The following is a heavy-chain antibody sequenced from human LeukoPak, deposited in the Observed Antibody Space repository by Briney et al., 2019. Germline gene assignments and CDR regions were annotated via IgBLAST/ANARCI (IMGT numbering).Heavy chain of an antibody. CDR1: GYTFTDSY. CDR3: ARSARHCNNGVCFTDYYIDL. CDR2: INPNSGDP. D-gene: IGHD2-8*01. V-gene: IGHV1-2*06. Sequence: ASVKVPCKTSGYTFTDSYIHWVRQAPGQGLEWMGRINPNSGDPNYPQKFQGRVTMTRDTSISTAYMEMSSLTSDDTAVYYCARSARHCNNGVCFTDYYIDLWGKGTTVTVSS. J-gene: IGHJ6*03.